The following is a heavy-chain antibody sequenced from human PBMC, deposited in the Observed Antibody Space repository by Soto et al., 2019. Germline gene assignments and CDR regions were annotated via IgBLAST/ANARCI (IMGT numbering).Heavy chain of an antibody. V-gene: IGHV3-23*01. CDR1: GFTFSDFA. Sequence: GGSLRLSCLASGFTFSDFAMTWVRHVPGRXLEWVASLDGAGGSTYYAESVRGRFSISRDNSQNTLFLQMKRLTVDDTAIYYCAAPRDEYGSGVSWFTYGMDIWGQGTTVTVCS. CDR3: AAPRDEYGSGVSWFTYGMDI. CDR2: LDGAGGST. J-gene: IGHJ6*02. D-gene: IGHD3-10*01.